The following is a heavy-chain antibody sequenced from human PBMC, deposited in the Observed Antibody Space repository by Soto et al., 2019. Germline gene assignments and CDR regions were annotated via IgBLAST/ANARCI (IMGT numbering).Heavy chain of an antibody. V-gene: IGHV4-34*01. J-gene: IGHJ4*02. CDR3: AGRYCTGGSCYRT. CDR2: INHDGIT. D-gene: IGHD2-15*01. Sequence: QVQLQQWGAGLLKPSETLSLTCAISGGSFSGYYWSWIRQPPGKGLEWIGEINHDGITNYNPSLKRRVTISLGTSKNQFSLKLTSVTAADTAVYSCAGRYCTGGSCYRTWGQGTLVTVSS. CDR1: GGSFSGYY.